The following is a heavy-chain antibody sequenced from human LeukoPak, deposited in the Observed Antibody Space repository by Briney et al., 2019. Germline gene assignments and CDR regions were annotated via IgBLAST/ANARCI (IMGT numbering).Heavy chain of an antibody. Sequence: SVKVSCKASGFTFTSSAMQWVRQARGQRLEWIGWIVVGSGNRNCAQKFQERVTITRDISTSTAYMELSSLRSEDTAVYYCAANLKGYCTNGVCGFDYWGQGTLVTVSS. CDR2: IVVGSGNR. D-gene: IGHD2-8*01. V-gene: IGHV1-58*02. J-gene: IGHJ4*02. CDR1: GFTFTSSA. CDR3: AANLKGYCTNGVCGFDY.